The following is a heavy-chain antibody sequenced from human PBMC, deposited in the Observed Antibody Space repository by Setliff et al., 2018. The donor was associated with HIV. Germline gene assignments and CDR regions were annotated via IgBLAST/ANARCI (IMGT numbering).Heavy chain of an antibody. CDR3: ARRAYCSSTTCFDN. D-gene: IGHD2-2*01. CDR1: GLTFSSYW. V-gene: IGHV3-7*01. J-gene: IGHJ4*02. CDR2: VKQDGSDK. Sequence: LSLSCAASGLTFSSYWMSWVRQAPGKGLEWVANVKQDGSDKYYVDSVKGRFTISRDKSKNTLYLQMNSLRAEDTAVYYCARRAYCSSTTCFDNWGQGTLVTVSS.